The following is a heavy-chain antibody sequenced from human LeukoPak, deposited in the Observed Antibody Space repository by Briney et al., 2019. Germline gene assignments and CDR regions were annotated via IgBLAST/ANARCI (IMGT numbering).Heavy chain of an antibody. V-gene: IGHV3-33*01. Sequence: AGSLRLSCAASGFTFSSYGMHWLRQAPGKGLQCVAVIWYDGSNKYYADSVKGRFTISRDNSKNTPYLQMNSLRAEDTAVYYCARDSRNDFDCQHWGQGTLVTVSS. D-gene: IGHD2-21*02. CDR2: IWYDGSNK. J-gene: IGHJ1*01. CDR1: GFTFSSYG. CDR3: ARDSRNDFDCQH.